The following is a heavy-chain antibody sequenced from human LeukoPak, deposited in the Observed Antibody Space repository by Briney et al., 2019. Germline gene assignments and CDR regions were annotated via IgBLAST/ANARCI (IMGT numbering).Heavy chain of an antibody. V-gene: IGHV1-69*13. J-gene: IGHJ6*03. CDR3: ARTDLDCSSTSCYTSGSRWPYYYYYMDV. Sequence: SVTLSCKASGGTFSSYAISWVRQAPGQGLEWMGGIIPIFGTANYAQKFQGRVTITAAESTTTAYMELSSLRSEDTAVYYCARTDLDCSSTSCYTSGSRWPYYYYYMDVWGKGTTVTVSS. CDR2: IIPIFGTA. CDR1: GGTFSSYA. D-gene: IGHD2-2*02.